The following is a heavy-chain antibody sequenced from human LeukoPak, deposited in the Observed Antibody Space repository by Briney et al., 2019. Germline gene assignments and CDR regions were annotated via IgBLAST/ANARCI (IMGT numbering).Heavy chain of an antibody. V-gene: IGHV6-1*01. CDR3: ARDGEYDYGGDYYAFDI. CDR1: GDSVSSNSAA. CDR2: TYYRSKWYN. Sequence: SQTLSLTCAISGDSVSSNSAAWNWIRQSPSRGLEWLGRTYYRSKWYNDYAVSVKSRITINPDTSKNQFSLQLNSVTPEDTAVYYCARDGEYDYGGDYYAFDIWGQGTMVTVSS. J-gene: IGHJ3*02. D-gene: IGHD4-23*01.